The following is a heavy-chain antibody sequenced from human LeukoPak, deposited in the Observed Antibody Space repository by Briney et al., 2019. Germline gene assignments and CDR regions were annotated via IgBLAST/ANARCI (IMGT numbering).Heavy chain of an antibody. CDR3: ARDTYYYGSGSYYNGWYFDL. CDR2: ISSSSSYI. Sequence: GGSLRLSCAASGFTFSSYSMNWVRQAPGKGLEWVSSISSSSSYIYYADSVKGRFTISRDNAKNSLYLQMNSLRAEDTAVYYCARDTYYYGSGSYYNGWYFDLRGRGTLVTVSS. CDR1: GFTFSSYS. J-gene: IGHJ2*01. D-gene: IGHD3-10*01. V-gene: IGHV3-21*01.